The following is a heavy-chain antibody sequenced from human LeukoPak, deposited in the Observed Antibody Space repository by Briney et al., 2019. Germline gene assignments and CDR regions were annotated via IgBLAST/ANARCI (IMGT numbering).Heavy chain of an antibody. CDR1: GGSISNYY. CDR3: ARERWGAGLLDY. D-gene: IGHD3-16*01. J-gene: IGHJ4*02. CDR2: IYYSGST. V-gene: IGHV4-59*01. Sequence: SETLSLTCTVSGGSISNYYWSWFRKPPGKGLEWIGYIYYSGSTNYNPSLKSRVTISVDTSKNQFSLKLSSVTAADTAVYYCARERWGAGLLDYWGQGTLVTVSS.